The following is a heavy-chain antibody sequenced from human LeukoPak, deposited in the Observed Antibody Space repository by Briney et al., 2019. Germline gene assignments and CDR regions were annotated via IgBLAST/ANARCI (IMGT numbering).Heavy chain of an antibody. CDR2: ISTSSTTT. J-gene: IGHJ4*02. V-gene: IGHV3-23*01. CDR3: ASSHDSSGND. D-gene: IGHD3-22*01. Sequence: GGSLRLSCAASGFPLRSYVISWVRQAPGKGLEWVSAISTSSTTTYYADSVRGRFTISRDNAKNSLFLEMNSLRAEDTAVYYCASSHDSSGNDWGQGTLVTVSS. CDR1: GFPLRSYV.